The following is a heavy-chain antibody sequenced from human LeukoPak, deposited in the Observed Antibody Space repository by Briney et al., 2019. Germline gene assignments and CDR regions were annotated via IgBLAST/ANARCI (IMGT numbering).Heavy chain of an antibody. V-gene: IGHV3-48*03. CDR3: ARARYTSGWETLDY. CDR1: GFPFSDHE. D-gene: IGHD6-19*01. J-gene: IGHJ4*02. Sequence: GGSLRLSCAASGFPFSDHEMNWVRQAPGKGLEWVSYISSSGSDKYYPDSVKGRFTISRDNAKNSLYLQMNSLRAEDTAVYYCARARYTSGWETLDYWGQGTLVTVSS. CDR2: ISSSGSDK.